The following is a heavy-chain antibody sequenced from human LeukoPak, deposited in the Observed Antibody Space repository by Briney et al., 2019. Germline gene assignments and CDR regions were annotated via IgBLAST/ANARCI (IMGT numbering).Heavy chain of an antibody. Sequence: ASVKVSCKASGYTFTNYDINWVRRATGQGLEWMGWMNPSSGNTGYAQKFQGRVTMTWSTSISTAYMELSSLRSEGTAMYYCTRAWSGGSDAFDIWGQGTMVTVSS. CDR2: MNPSSGNT. D-gene: IGHD3-3*01. CDR1: GYTFTNYD. CDR3: TRAWSGGSDAFDI. J-gene: IGHJ3*02. V-gene: IGHV1-8*01.